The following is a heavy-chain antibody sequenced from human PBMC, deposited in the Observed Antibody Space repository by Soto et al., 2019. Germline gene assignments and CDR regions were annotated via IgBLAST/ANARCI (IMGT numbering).Heavy chain of an antibody. V-gene: IGHV4-34*01. Sequence: QVQLQRWGAGLLKPSETLSLTCAVNGGSVNSGNYYWSWIRQPPGKGLEWIGEMSHSGGTHFNPSLKSRVTISVDTSKNQFSLKMSSVTAADTALYYCARVERGTATTVVDAFDIWGPGTMVTVSS. J-gene: IGHJ3*02. CDR3: ARVERGTATTVVDAFDI. D-gene: IGHD1-1*01. CDR1: GGSVNSGNYY. CDR2: MSHSGGT.